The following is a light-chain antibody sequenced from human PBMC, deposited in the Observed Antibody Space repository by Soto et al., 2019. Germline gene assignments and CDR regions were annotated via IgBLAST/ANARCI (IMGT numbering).Light chain of an antibody. CDR2: AAS. Sequence: DIQMTQSPSTLSASVGDTVAITCRARKSVTTWLGWYQQKPGTARRLLIHAASSLNTGVPSRFSGSGAGTDFTLTISSLQPEDFATYYCQKYNSAPWTFGQGTKVDIK. J-gene: IGKJ1*01. CDR1: KSVTTW. V-gene: IGKV1-5*01. CDR3: QKYNSAPWT.